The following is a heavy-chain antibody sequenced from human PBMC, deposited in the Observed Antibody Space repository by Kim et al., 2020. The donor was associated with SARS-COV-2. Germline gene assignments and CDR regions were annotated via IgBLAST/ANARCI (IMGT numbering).Heavy chain of an antibody. Sequence: GGSLRLSCAASGFTFGDYTMSWFGQAQGKGWDWVSSISGRTGKTKYANSVKGPFTISRDNSKNSLYLQMNSLRAEDTAFYYCPRDQYSSSWYAFDYWGQGSLVTVSS. CDR3: PRDQYSSSWYAFDY. CDR2: ISGRTGKT. CDR1: GFTFGDYT. D-gene: IGHD6-13*01. V-gene: IGHV3-11*05. J-gene: IGHJ4*02.